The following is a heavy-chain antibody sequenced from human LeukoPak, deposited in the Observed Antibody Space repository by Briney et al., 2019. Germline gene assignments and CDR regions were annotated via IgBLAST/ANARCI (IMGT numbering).Heavy chain of an antibody. CDR1: GGSFSGYY. V-gene: IGHV4-34*01. CDR2: INHSGST. CDR3: ARQSPIIRNAFDI. Sequence: PSETLSLTCAVYGGSFSGYYWSWIRQPPGKGLEWIGEINHSGSTNYNPSLKSRVTMSVDTSKNQFSLKLSSVTAADTAVYYCARQSPIIRNAFDIWGQGTMVTVSS. J-gene: IGHJ3*02.